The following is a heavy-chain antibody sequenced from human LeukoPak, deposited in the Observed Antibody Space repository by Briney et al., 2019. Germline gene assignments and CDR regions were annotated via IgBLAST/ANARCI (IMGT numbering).Heavy chain of an antibody. D-gene: IGHD3-22*01. J-gene: IGHJ4*02. CDR2: ISGSGGST. CDR1: GFTFSSYA. Sequence: GSLRLSCAASGFTFSSYAMSWVRQAPGKGLEWVSAISGSGGSTYYADSVKGRFTISRDNSKNTLYLQMNSLRAEDTAVYYCAKGYDSSGYYYVWGIFDYWGQGTLVTVSS. CDR3: AKGYDSSGYYYVWGIFDY. V-gene: IGHV3-23*01.